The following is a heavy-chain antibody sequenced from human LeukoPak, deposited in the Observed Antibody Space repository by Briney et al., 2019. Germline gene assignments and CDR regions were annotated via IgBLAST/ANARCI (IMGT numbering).Heavy chain of an antibody. D-gene: IGHD3-16*01. J-gene: IGHJ5*02. CDR2: ISYSGST. Sequence: SETLSLTCTVSGGSISSYFWSWIRQPPGKGLEWIGYISYSGSTNYNPSLKSRVTISVDTSKNQFSLKLNSVTAADTAVYYCARGGTYALAWGQGTLVTVSS. CDR3: ARGGTYALA. V-gene: IGHV4-59*01. CDR1: GGSISSYF.